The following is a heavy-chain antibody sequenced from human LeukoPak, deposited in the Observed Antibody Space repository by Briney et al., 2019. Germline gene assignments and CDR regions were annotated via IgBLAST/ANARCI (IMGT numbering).Heavy chain of an antibody. D-gene: IGHD1-26*01. Sequence: ASVKVSCKASGYTFTSYGISWVRQAPGQGLEWMGWISAYNGNTNYAQKLQGRVTMTTDTSTSTAYMELRSLRSDDTAVYYCAREDASWELLRGSEFRGIDYWGQGTLVTVSS. CDR3: AREDASWELLRGSEFRGIDY. J-gene: IGHJ4*02. CDR1: GYTFTSYG. V-gene: IGHV1-18*01. CDR2: ISAYNGNT.